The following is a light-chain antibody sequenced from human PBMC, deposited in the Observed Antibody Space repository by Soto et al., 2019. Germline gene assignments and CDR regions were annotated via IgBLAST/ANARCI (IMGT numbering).Light chain of an antibody. CDR1: QRIIIY. J-gene: IGKJ4*01. Sequence: DIQMTQSPSSLSSCVGDRFTITCRASQRIIIYWNWYHQKPGKAPKLLIYAACSLQSGVPSRFSGSGSGTDFTLTISSPQPEDFATYYCQQSYSTPLTFGGGTKV. V-gene: IGKV1-39*01. CDR2: AAC. CDR3: QQSYSTPLT.